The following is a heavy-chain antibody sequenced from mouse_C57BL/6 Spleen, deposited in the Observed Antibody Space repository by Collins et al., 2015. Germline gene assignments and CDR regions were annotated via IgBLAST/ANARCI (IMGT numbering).Heavy chain of an antibody. Sequence: QVQLQQPGAELVKPGASVKLSCKASDYTFTSYWMHWVKQRPGRGLEWIGRIDPNSGGTKYNEKFKTKATLTVDKPSSTAYMQLNSLTSEDSAVYYCAPASDYWGQGTTLTVSS. J-gene: IGHJ2*01. CDR3: APASDY. CDR2: IDPNSGGT. CDR1: DYTFTSYW. V-gene: IGHV1-72*01. D-gene: IGHD6-1*01.